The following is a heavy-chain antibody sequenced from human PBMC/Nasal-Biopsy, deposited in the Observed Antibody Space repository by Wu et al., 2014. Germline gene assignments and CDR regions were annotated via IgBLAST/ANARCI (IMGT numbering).Heavy chain of an antibody. CDR1: GFIFDDYA. Sequence: LRLSCAASGFIFDDYAMHWVRQAPGKGLEWVSGITWNSGRIGYADSVKGRFTISRDNAKNSLYLQMNSVTAEDTALYYCVKDYSLGGVTDLKDWFFDVWGRGTLVTVSS. CDR2: ITWNSGRI. D-gene: IGHD2-21*01. V-gene: IGHV3-9*01. J-gene: IGHJ2*01. CDR3: VKDYSLGGVTDLKDWFFDV.